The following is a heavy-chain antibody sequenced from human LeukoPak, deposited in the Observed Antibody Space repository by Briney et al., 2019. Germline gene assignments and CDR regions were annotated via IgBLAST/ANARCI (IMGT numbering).Heavy chain of an antibody. Sequence: SGTLSLTCTVSGGSISTFSWSWLRQPPGKGLEWIGSIYSRSTNFNPSFKSRVAISVDTSKNQFSLRLNSVTTADTAVYYCARDTTVASVMQYWGQGNRVIVS. V-gene: IGHV4-59*01. J-gene: IGHJ4*02. CDR1: GGSISTFS. CDR2: IYSRST. D-gene: IGHD6-19*01. CDR3: ARDTTVASVMQY.